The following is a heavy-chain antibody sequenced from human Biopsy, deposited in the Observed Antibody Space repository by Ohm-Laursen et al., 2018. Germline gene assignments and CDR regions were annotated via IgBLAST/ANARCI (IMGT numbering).Heavy chain of an antibody. J-gene: IGHJ5*01. CDR1: GVTLSGYA. CDR3: ATKLLPPGVGGCWLDS. D-gene: IGHD3-16*01. V-gene: IGHV3-21*06. CDR2: ISASSSYI. Sequence: SLRLSCAASGVTLSGYAMNWVRQAPGKGLEWVSSISASSSYIHYADSVKGRFTVSRDNAKNSLYLQMNSLRAADTAIYYCATKLLPPGVGGCWLDSWGQGTPVTVSS.